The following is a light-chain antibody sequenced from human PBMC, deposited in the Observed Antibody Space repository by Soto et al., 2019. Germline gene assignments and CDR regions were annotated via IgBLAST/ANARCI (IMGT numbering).Light chain of an antibody. J-gene: IGKJ1*01. V-gene: IGKV3-20*01. CDR3: QQYDKWPRT. CDR1: QTVSTTY. CDR2: GAS. Sequence: EIVLWQSPCTLSLSPGERATLSCRASQTVSTTYLAWYQQKPGQAPRLLIYGASSRATGIPARFTAGGSGTEFTLTISSLQSDDLAVYYCQQYDKWPRTFGQGTKVDIK.